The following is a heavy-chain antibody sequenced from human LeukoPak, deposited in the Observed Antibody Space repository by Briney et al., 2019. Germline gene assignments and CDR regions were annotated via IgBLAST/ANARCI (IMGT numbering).Heavy chain of an antibody. Sequence: SETLSLTCTVTGGSISSYYWSWIRQPPGKGLEWIGYIYYSGSTNYNPSLKSRVTMSVDTSKNQFSLKLSSVTAAVTAVYYSARKAEYCSTPSCSAANDPWGQGTLVTVSS. CDR3: ARKAEYCSTPSCSAANDP. CDR1: GGSISSYY. J-gene: IGHJ5*02. V-gene: IGHV4-59*12. CDR2: IYYSGST. D-gene: IGHD2-2*01.